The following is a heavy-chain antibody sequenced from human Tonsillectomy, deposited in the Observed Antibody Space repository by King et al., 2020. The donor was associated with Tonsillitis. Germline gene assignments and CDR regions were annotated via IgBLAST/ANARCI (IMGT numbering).Heavy chain of an antibody. CDR2: IKANSGDA. Sequence: VQLVESGAEVKKPGASVKVSCKASGYTFTGYYLHWVRQAPGQGLEWMGWIKANSGDAKYAQKFQGRVTMTRDTSISTAYMEMSRLISDDTAVYFCAREAMTYDYGFFDYWGQGTLVTVSS. J-gene: IGHJ4*01. CDR1: GYTFTGYY. D-gene: IGHD4/OR15-4a*01. CDR3: AREAMTYDYGFFDY. V-gene: IGHV1-2*02.